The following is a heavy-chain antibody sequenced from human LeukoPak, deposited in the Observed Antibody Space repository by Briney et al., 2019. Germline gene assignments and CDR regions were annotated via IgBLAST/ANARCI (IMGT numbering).Heavy chain of an antibody. CDR3: AKDPLGYCSGGSCYEWFDP. V-gene: IGHV3-23*01. J-gene: IGHJ5*02. D-gene: IGHD2-15*01. Sequence: GGSLRLSCAASGFTFSSYAMSWVRQAPGKGLEWVSAISGSGGSTYYADSVKGRFTISRDNSKNTLHLQMNSLRAEDTAVYYCAKDPLGYCSGGSCYEWFDPWGQGTLVTVSS. CDR1: GFTFSSYA. CDR2: ISGSGGST.